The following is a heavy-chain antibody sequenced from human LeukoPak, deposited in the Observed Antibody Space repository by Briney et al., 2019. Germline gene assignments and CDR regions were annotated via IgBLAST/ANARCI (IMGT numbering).Heavy chain of an antibody. CDR1: GFTFSSHA. J-gene: IGHJ4*02. CDR3: AKDLAVVVPAAINDY. D-gene: IGHD2-2*02. V-gene: IGHV3-23*01. CDR2: ISGSGGST. Sequence: GGSLRLSCAASGFTFSSHAMSWVRQAPGKGLEWVSAISGSGGSTYYADSVKGRFTISRDNSKNTLYLQMNSLRAEDTAVYYCAKDLAVVVPAAINDYWGQGTLVTVSS.